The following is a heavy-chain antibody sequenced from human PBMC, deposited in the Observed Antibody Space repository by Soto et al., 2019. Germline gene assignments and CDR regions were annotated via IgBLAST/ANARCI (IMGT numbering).Heavy chain of an antibody. J-gene: IGHJ6*02. CDR2: IYYSGST. V-gene: IGHV4-61*01. D-gene: IGHD5-18*01. CDR1: GGSVSGGSYY. Sequence: SETLSLTCTVSGGSVSGGSYYWSWIRQPPGKGLELIGYIYYSGSTNYNPSLKSRVTISVDTSKNHFSLKLSSVTAADTAVYYFARRAYTAMVMSNPPYYGMDVWGQGTTVPVYS. CDR3: ARRAYTAMVMSNPPYYGMDV.